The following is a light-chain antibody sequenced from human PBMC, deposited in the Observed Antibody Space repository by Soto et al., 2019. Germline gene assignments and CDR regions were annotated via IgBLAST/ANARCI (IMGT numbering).Light chain of an antibody. V-gene: IGKV3-11*01. CDR1: QSVNNY. CDR3: QHRNNRPFS. J-gene: IGKJ3*01. CDR2: DAS. Sequence: EIVLTQSPATLSLSPGERATLSCRASQSVNNYLAWYQQRPVQAPRLLIYDASNRATGIPARFSGSGSGTDFTLTISSLEPEDFAVYYCQHRNNRPFSFGPGTKVDIK.